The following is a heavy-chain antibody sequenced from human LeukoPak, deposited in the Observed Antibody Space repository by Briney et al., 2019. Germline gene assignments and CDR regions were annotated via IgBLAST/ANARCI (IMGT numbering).Heavy chain of an antibody. CDR3: ASRKLGNDY. CDR2: IYYTGT. D-gene: IGHD7-27*01. V-gene: IGHV4-59*02. Sequence: SETLSLTCTVSGGSVSDYYWSWIRQSPGKGLEWIGYIYYTGTSYNPSLKSQVTISADTSKNQFSLNLSSVTAADTAVYYCASRKLGNDYWGQGTLVTVSS. CDR1: GGSVSDYY. J-gene: IGHJ4*02.